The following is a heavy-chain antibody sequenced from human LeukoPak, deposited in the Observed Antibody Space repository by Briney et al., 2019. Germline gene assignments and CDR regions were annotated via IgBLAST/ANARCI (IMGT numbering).Heavy chain of an antibody. Sequence: SETLSLACTVSGGSISSSSYYWGWIRQPPGKGLEWIGSIYYSGSIYYSTSLKSRVSISIDTSKNQFSLKVSSVTAADSSVYYCVRHEVVGYNYYALEIWGQGTTVTVAS. CDR1: GGSISSSSYY. CDR2: IYYSGSI. D-gene: IGHD3-22*01. J-gene: IGHJ6*02. V-gene: IGHV4-39*01. CDR3: VRHEVVGYNYYALEI.